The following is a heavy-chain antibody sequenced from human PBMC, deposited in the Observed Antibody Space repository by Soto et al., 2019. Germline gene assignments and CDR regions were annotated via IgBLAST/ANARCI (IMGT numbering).Heavy chain of an antibody. D-gene: IGHD7-27*01. V-gene: IGHV3-30*18. Sequence: GGSLRLSCAASGFTFSSYGMHWVRQAPGKGLEWVAVISYDGSNKYYADSVKGRFTISRDNSKNTLYLQMNSLRAEDTAVYYCAKDSLTGIDYWGQGTLVTVSS. CDR2: ISYDGSNK. CDR3: AKDSLTGIDY. CDR1: GFTFSSYG. J-gene: IGHJ4*02.